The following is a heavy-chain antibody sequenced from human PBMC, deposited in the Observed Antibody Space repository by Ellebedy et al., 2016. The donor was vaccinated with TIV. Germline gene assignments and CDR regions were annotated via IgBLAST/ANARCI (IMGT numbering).Heavy chain of an antibody. CDR3: ARPMFYYHYYMDV. D-gene: IGHD3-10*02. Sequence: GGSLRLXCAASGFVFKSYSMNWVRQAPGKGLVWVASISDRNSKRFYSDSVKGRFIISRDDATSSLFLEMNTLRVEDTAVYYCARPMFYYHYYMDVWGKGTTVIV. CDR2: ISDRNSKR. J-gene: IGHJ6*03. V-gene: IGHV3-21*01. CDR1: GFVFKSYS.